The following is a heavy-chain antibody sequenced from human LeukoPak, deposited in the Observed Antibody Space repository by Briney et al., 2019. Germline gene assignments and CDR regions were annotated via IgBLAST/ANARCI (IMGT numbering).Heavy chain of an antibody. V-gene: IGHV4-59*08. CDR2: IYYSGTT. Sequence: SETLSLTCAVSGGSISSYYWNWIRQPPGKGLEWIGYIYYSGTTNYNPSLKSRVTISVDTSKNQFSLKLSSVTAADTAVYYCATLSGGSYNWFDPWGQGTLVTVSS. D-gene: IGHD2-15*01. CDR3: ATLSGGSYNWFDP. J-gene: IGHJ5*02. CDR1: GGSISSYY.